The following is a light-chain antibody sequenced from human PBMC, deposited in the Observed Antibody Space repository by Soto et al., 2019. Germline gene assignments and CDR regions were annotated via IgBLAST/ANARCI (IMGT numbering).Light chain of an antibody. CDR2: GVS. Sequence: QSALTQPASVSGSPGQSITISCTGNSSDVGGYNYVSWYQQHPGKAPKLMIYGVSNRPSGVSDRFSGSKSGNTASLTISGLQAEDEADYYCSSYTSSTTPLYVFGTGTKVTV. CDR3: SSYTSSTTPLYV. V-gene: IGLV2-14*01. J-gene: IGLJ1*01. CDR1: SSDVGGYNY.